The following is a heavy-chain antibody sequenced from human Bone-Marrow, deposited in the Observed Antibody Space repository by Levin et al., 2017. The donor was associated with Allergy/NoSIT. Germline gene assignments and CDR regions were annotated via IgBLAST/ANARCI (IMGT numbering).Heavy chain of an antibody. CDR3: ARDRGLYNWFDP. Sequence: SETLSLTCTVSGSSISSGYYWGWIRQPPGKGLEWIGSIYHSGSTYYNPSLKSRVTISVDTSKNQFSLKLSSVTAADTAVYYCARDRGLYNWFDPWGQGTLVTVSS. CDR1: GSSISSGYY. V-gene: IGHV4-38-2*02. CDR2: IYHSGST. D-gene: IGHD3-10*01. J-gene: IGHJ5*02.